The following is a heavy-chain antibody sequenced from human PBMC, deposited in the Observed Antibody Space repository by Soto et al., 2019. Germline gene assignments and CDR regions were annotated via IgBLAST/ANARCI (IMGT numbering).Heavy chain of an antibody. Sequence: EVQLVESGGGLVKPGGSLRLSCAASGFSLSGYSMHWVRQAPGKGLEWVSSIDATSVYIFYAASVQGRFTVSRANAQNSFYLQMSSLRAEDTALYYCARSLVQAAPDSWGQGTLVTVSS. CDR2: IDATSVYI. CDR1: GFSLSGYS. CDR3: ARSLVQAAPDS. J-gene: IGHJ4*02. V-gene: IGHV3-21*02. D-gene: IGHD2-2*01.